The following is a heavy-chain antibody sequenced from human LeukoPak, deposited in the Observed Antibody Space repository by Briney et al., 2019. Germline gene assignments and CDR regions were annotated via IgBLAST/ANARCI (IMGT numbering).Heavy chain of an antibody. V-gene: IGHV3-21*01. Sequence: KPGGSLRLSCAASGFTFSSYSMSWVRQAPGKGLEWVSSISSSSSYIYYADSVKGRFTISRDNAKNSLYLQMNSLRAEDTAVYYCAAPYYYYYGMDVWGQGTTVTVSS. CDR1: GFTFSSYS. J-gene: IGHJ6*02. CDR2: ISSSSSYI. CDR3: AAPYYYYYGMDV.